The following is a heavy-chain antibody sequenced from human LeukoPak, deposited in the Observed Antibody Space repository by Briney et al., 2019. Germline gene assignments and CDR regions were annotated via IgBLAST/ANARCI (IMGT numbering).Heavy chain of an antibody. CDR1: GYSFTSYW. V-gene: IGHV5-10-1*01. CDR2: IDPSDSYT. Sequence: PGESLRISCKGPGYSFTSYWISWVRQMPGKGLEWMGRIDPSDSYTNYSPSFQGHVTISADKSISTAYLQWSSLKASDTAMYYCAIKYYYYYGMDVWGQGTTVTVSS. CDR3: AIKYYYYYGMDV. J-gene: IGHJ6*02.